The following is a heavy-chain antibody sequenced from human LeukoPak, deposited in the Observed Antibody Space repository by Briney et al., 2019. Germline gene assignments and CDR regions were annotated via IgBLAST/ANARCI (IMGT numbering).Heavy chain of an antibody. V-gene: IGHV3-21*05. CDR2: ISGSRSYI. Sequence: GGSLRLSRAASGFTLSAYTMNWVRPAPGKGLEWVAEISGSRSYIYYAGSMSGLLTLSKDHPKNSMYLQMDGLRAEETAFYFCAYAAQFDYCGQGTLVTVSS. J-gene: IGHJ4*02. CDR1: GFTLSAYT. D-gene: IGHD6-6*01. CDR3: AYAAQFDY.